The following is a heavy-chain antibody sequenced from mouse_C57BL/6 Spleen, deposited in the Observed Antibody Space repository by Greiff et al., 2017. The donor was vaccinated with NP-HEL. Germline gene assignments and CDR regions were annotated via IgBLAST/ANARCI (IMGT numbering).Heavy chain of an antibody. V-gene: IGHV1-81*01. D-gene: IGHD1-1*01. CDR3: ARGFITTVVADYFDY. CDR2: IYPRSGNT. J-gene: IGHJ2*01. Sequence: QVQLQQSGAELARPGASVKLSCKASGYTFTSYGISWVKQRTGQGLEWIGEIYPRSGNTYYNEKFKGKATLTADKSSSTAYMELRSLTSEDSAVYFCARGFITTVVADYFDYWGQGTTLTVSS. CDR1: GYTFTSYG.